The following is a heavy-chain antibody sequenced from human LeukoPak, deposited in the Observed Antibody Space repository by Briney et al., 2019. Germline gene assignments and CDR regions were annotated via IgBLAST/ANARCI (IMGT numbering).Heavy chain of an antibody. CDR1: GGSTSSYY. CDR3: ARDGSYYPFFNAFDI. CDR2: IYYSGST. J-gene: IGHJ3*02. D-gene: IGHD1-26*01. Sequence: SETLSLTCTVSGGSTSSYYWSWIRQPPGKGLEWIGYIYYSGSTNYNPSLKSRVTISVDTSKNQFSLKLSSVTAADTAVYYCARDGSYYPFFNAFDIWGQGTMVTVSS. V-gene: IGHV4-59*01.